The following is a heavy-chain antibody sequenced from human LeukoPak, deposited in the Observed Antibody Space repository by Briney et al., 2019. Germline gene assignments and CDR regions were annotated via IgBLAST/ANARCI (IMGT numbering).Heavy chain of an antibody. CDR1: GGTFSRYA. D-gene: IGHD6-19*01. CDR3: ARDQRLAVADPFDY. Sequence: VASVKVSCKASGGTFSRYAISWVRQAPGQGLEWMGGIIPIFGTAKYAQKLQGRVTMTTDTSTSTAYMELRSLRSDDTAVYYCARDQRLAVADPFDYWGQGTLVTVSS. J-gene: IGHJ4*02. CDR2: IIPIFGTA. V-gene: IGHV1-69*05.